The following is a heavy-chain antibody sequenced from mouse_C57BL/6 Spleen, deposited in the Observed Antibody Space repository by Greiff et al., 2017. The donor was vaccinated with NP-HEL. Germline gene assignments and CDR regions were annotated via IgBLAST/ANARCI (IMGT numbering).Heavy chain of an antibody. CDR2: IYPGDGDT. D-gene: IGHD2-5*01. CDR1: GYAFSSYW. J-gene: IGHJ4*01. Sequence: QVQLQQSGAELVKPGASVKISCKASGYAFSSYWMNWVKQRPGKGLEWIGQIYPGDGDTNYNGKFKGKATLTADKSSSTAYMQLSSLTSEDSAVYFCARRDYSKAMDYWGQGTSVTVSS. CDR3: ARRDYSKAMDY. V-gene: IGHV1-80*01.